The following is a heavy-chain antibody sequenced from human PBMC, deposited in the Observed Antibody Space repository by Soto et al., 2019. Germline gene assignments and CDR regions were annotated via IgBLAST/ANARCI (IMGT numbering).Heavy chain of an antibody. CDR1: GFTFDAYG. V-gene: IGHV3-33*01. J-gene: IGHJ4*02. CDR3: ARIQLDTIVALDY. Sequence: QVQLVESGGGVVQPGGSLRLSCAASGFTFDAYGFHWVRQAPGKGLEWVAVVWSNGNLKYYADSVKGRFTISRDSSKSGRNLQMNSLRADDTAVYYCARIQLDTIVALDYWGQGTLVTVSS. CDR2: VWSNGNLK. D-gene: IGHD1-1*01.